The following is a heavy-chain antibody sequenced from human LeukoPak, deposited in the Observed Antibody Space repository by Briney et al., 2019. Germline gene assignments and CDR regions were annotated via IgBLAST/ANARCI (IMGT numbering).Heavy chain of an antibody. D-gene: IGHD5-24*01. Sequence: GASVKVSCKASGYNFMSYPVHWVRQAPGQRLEWMAWIIVNNGATRYSEKLQGRVTISRDTSASTIYMELSSLRSEDTAVYYCVRRGDGYTFDYWGQGTLLTVSS. J-gene: IGHJ4*02. CDR2: IIVNNGAT. V-gene: IGHV1-3*01. CDR1: GYNFMSYP. CDR3: VRRGDGYTFDY.